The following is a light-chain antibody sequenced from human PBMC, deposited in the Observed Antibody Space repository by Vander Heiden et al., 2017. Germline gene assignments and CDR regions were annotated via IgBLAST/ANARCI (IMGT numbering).Light chain of an antibody. CDR2: GAS. J-gene: IGKJ1*01. Sequence: IVLTQSPGTLSLSPAERATLSCRASQSVSSTYLAWYQQKPGQAPRLLIYGASSRATGIPDRFSGSGSGTDFTLTISRLEPEDFAVYYCHQYGSSPRTFGQGTKVEIK. V-gene: IGKV3-20*01. CDR1: QSVSSTY. CDR3: HQYGSSPRT.